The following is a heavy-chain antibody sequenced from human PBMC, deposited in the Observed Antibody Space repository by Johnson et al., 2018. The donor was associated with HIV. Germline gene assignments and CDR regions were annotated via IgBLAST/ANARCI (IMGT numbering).Heavy chain of an antibody. V-gene: IGHV3-9*01. D-gene: IGHD6-19*01. J-gene: IGHJ3*02. CDR2: ISWNSNSI. CDR1: GFTFDDFA. Sequence: VESGGGLVQPGRSLRLSCAASGFTFDDFAMHWVRQAPGKGLEWVSGISWNSNSIGYADSVKGRFTISRDNAKNSLYLQMNSLRAEDTALYYCAQKAVAGTFTDALDIWGQGTMVTVSS. CDR3: AQKAVAGTFTDALDI.